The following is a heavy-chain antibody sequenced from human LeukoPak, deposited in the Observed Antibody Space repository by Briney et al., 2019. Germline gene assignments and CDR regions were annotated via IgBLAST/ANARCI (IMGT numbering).Heavy chain of an antibody. CDR3: ARYDFNKYFDY. CDR1: RGSISGYY. J-gene: IGHJ4*02. Sequence: SETLSLTCTVSRGSISGYYWSWIRQPPGKGLEWIGYIYYSGSTNYNPSLKSRVTMSVDTSKNQFSLKLTSVTAADTAVYYCARYDFNKYFDYWGQGILVTVSS. V-gene: IGHV4-59*01. D-gene: IGHD3-3*01. CDR2: IYYSGST.